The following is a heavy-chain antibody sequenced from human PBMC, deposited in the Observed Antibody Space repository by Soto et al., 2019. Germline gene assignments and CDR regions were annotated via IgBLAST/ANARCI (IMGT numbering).Heavy chain of an antibody. CDR3: ARDSRYSTDWQRFLS. Sequence: QVQLVQSGVEVKKPGASVKVSCKGSGYTFTNYAISWVRQAPGRGVEWMGWVNTYNGNPNYAQIFQGRVTMTTDPSTGTAYTELRSLTSDDSGVYYCARDSRYSTDWQRFLSWGQGTRVTVSS. V-gene: IGHV1-18*01. J-gene: IGHJ1*01. CDR2: VNTYNGNP. D-gene: IGHD6-19*01. CDR1: GYTFTNYA.